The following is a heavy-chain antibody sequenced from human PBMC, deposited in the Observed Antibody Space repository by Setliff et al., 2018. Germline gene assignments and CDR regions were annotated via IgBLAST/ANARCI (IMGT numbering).Heavy chain of an antibody. D-gene: IGHD6-19*01. CDR1: GGSFSTYY. Sequence: SETLSLTCAVYGGSFSTYYWIWIRQPPGKGLEWIGEINHSGSTNYNPSLKSQVTISVDTSKNQFSLNLNSVTAADTAVYYCARVGVTSGWAYWGLGTLVTVSS. V-gene: IGHV4-34*01. CDR2: INHSGST. J-gene: IGHJ4*02. CDR3: ARVGVTSGWAY.